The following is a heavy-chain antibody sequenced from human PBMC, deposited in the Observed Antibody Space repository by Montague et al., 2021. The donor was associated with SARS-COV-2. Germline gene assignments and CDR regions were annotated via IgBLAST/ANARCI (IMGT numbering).Heavy chain of an antibody. J-gene: IGHJ6*02. CDR3: ARGADRYYFYGMDV. Sequence: CAISRDSVSSNSAAWNWIRQSPSRGLEWLGRTYYGSKWYNEYAVSVNSRITINPDTSKNQFSLQVNSVTPEDTAVYYCARGADRYYFYGMDVWGQGTTVTVSS. D-gene: IGHD6-19*01. CDR1: RDSVSSNSAA. CDR2: TYYGSKWYN. V-gene: IGHV6-1*01.